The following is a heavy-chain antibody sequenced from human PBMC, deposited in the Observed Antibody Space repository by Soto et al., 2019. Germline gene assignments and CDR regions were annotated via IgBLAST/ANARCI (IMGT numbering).Heavy chain of an antibody. CDR2: IYFRGST. Sequence: PSETLSLTCTVSGGSISSYYWSWIRQPPGKGLEWIGYIYFRGSTNYNPSLKSRVTISVDTSKNQFSLKLSSVTAADTAVYYCARAKAPLYSSSWYWFDPWGQGTMVTVSS. CDR3: ARAKAPLYSSSWYWFDP. V-gene: IGHV4-59*08. CDR1: GGSISSYY. J-gene: IGHJ5*02. D-gene: IGHD6-13*01.